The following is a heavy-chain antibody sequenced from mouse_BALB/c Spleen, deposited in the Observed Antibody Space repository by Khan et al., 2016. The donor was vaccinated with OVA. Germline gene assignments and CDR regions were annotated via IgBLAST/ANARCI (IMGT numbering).Heavy chain of an antibody. J-gene: IGHJ3*01. D-gene: IGHD3-1*01. Sequence: QLEESGPGLVKPSQSLSLTCSVTGYSITSGYFWNWIRQFPGNNLEWLGYIRYDGDSNYNPSLKNRISITRDTSKNQFFLRLNSVPPEATATFSCARGGSSGPAWFAYWGQGTLVTVSA. V-gene: IGHV3-6*02. CDR3: ARGGSSGPAWFAY. CDR1: GYSITSGYF. CDR2: IRYDGDS.